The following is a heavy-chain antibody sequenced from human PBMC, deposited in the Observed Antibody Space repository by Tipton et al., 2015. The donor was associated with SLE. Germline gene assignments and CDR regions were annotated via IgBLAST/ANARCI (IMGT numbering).Heavy chain of an antibody. J-gene: IGHJ6*02. CDR2: IWYDGSKK. V-gene: IGHV3-33*01. CDR3: ARDLLPAYGMDV. D-gene: IGHD2-15*01. CDR1: GFTFSNYG. Sequence: RSLRLSCAAFGFTFSNYGMHWVRQAPGKGLEWVAVIWYDGSKKYYADSVKGRFTISRDNSKNTLYLQMNSLRAEDTAVYYCARDLLPAYGMDVWGQGTTVTVSS.